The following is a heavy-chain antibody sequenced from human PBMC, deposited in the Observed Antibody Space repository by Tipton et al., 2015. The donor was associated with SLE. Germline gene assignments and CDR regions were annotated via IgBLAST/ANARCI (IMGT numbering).Heavy chain of an antibody. D-gene: IGHD5-12*01. CDR3: AREEPIVATPLDY. CDR2: INPNSGGT. J-gene: IGHJ4*02. V-gene: IGHV1-2*06. CDR1: GYTFTGYY. Sequence: VQLVQSGPEVKKPGASVKVSCKASGYTFTGYYMHWVRQAPGQGLEWMGRINPNSGGTNYAQKFQGRVTMTRDTSISTAYMELSRLRSDDTAVYYCAREEPIVATPLDYWGQGTLVTVSS.